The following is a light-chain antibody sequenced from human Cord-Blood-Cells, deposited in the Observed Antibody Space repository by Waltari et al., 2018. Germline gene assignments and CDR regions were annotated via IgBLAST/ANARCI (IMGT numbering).Light chain of an antibody. CDR3: QQYNNWPWT. CDR2: GAS. V-gene: IGKV3-15*01. J-gene: IGKJ1*01. Sequence: EIVMTQAPATLSVSTGERATLCCRASHSVSNHLAWYQQKPGQAPRLLIYGASTSAPGIPDRFRGSCHGTQFTLTISSLHSEDFAAYYCQQYNNWPWTFGQGTTVEIK. CDR1: HSVSNH.